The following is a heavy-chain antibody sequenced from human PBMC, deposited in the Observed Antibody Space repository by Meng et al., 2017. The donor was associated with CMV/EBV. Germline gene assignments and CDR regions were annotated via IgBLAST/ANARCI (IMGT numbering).Heavy chain of an antibody. D-gene: IGHD3-3*01. Sequence: GGSLRLSCAASGFTVSSNYMSRVRQAPGKGLEWVSVIYSGGSTYYADSVKGRFTISRDNSKNTLYLQMNSLRAEDTAVYYCAATYYDFWRYGMDVWGQGTAVTVSS. V-gene: IGHV3-53*01. CDR1: GFTVSSNY. J-gene: IGHJ6*02. CDR3: AATYYDFWRYGMDV. CDR2: IYSGGST.